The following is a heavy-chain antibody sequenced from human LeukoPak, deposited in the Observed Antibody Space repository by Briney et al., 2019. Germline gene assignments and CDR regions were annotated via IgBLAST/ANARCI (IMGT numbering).Heavy chain of an antibody. CDR2: INHSGGT. D-gene: IGHD6-6*01. CDR1: GGSFSGYY. Sequence: KASETLSLTCAVYGGSFSGYYWSWIRQPPGKGLEWIGEINHSGGTNYNPSLKSRVTISVDTSKNQFSLKLSSVTAADTAVYYCARCRIAARPVWFDYWGQGTLVTVSS. J-gene: IGHJ4*02. CDR3: ARCRIAARPVWFDY. V-gene: IGHV4-34*01.